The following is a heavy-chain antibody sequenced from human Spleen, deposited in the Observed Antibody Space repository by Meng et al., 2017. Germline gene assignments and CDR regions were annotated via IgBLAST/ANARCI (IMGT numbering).Heavy chain of an antibody. CDR1: GYTLSSDG. CDR2: INTYNGKT. CDR3: ATRGNPYLNC. Sequence: QGQAVQSGAEVKKPGASVKASCDASGYTLSSDGFSWVRQAPGQGLEWLGWINTYNGKTDYAQRFQGRITMTTDTFTSTGYMELRNLRSDDTAVYYCATRGNPYLNCWGQGTLVTVSS. J-gene: IGHJ4*02. V-gene: IGHV1-18*01.